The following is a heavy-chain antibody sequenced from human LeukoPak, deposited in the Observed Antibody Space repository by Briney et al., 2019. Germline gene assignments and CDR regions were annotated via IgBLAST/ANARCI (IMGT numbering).Heavy chain of an antibody. CDR1: GYTFTSYA. Sequence: ASVKVSCKASGYTFTSYAINWVRQATGQGLEWMGWMNPNSGNTGYAQKFQGRVTMTRNTSISTAYMELSSLRSEDTAVYYCARGRTRYSGYDYAYWGQGTLLTVSS. CDR3: ARGRTRYSGYDYAY. CDR2: MNPNSGNT. J-gene: IGHJ4*02. V-gene: IGHV1-8*01. D-gene: IGHD5-12*01.